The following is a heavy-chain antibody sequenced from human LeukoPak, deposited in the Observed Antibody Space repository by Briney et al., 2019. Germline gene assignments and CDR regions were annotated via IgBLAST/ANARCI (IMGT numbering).Heavy chain of an antibody. Sequence: GGSLGLSCAAPGFSFSNYGMNWVRQTPDKVLEWVSYISSSGSTIYYADSVKGRFTISRDNAENSLYLQMNSLRAEDTAVYYCAIDLWFDPWGQGTLVTVSS. J-gene: IGHJ5*02. CDR1: GFSFSNYG. CDR2: ISSSGSTI. CDR3: AIDLWFDP. V-gene: IGHV3-48*03.